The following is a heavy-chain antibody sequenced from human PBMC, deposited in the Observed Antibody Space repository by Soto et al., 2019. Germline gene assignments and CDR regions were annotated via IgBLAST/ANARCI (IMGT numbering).Heavy chain of an antibody. V-gene: IGHV4-61*01. Sequence: SETLSLTCTVSGGSVSSGSYYWSWIRQPPGKGLEWIGYIYYSGSTNYNPSLKSRVTTSVDTSKNQFSLKLSSVTAADTAVYYDARDHDFWSGYNPRYYYYGMDVWGQGTTVTVSS. J-gene: IGHJ6*02. CDR2: IYYSGST. CDR1: GGSVSSGSYY. D-gene: IGHD3-3*01. CDR3: ARDHDFWSGYNPRYYYYGMDV.